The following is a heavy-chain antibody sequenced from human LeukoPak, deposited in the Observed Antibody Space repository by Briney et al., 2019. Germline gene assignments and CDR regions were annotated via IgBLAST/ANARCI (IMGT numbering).Heavy chain of an antibody. Sequence: ASVKVSCAASGYMLARYGMSWVRQAPGQGPEWVGWISGSTYGTRYAQKFQGRVSMTQDTSANIVYMELTSLTSDDTAVYYCVRSGRGTYFYFDWWGQGTRVTVSS. CDR2: ISGSTYGT. J-gene: IGHJ4*02. CDR1: GYMLARYG. CDR3: VRSGRGTYFYFDW. V-gene: IGHV1-18*01. D-gene: IGHD6-25*01.